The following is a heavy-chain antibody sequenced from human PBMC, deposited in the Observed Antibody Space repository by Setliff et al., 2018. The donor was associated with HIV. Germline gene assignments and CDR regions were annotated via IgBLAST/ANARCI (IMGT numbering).Heavy chain of an antibody. J-gene: IGHJ6*03. V-gene: IGHV4-39*01. Sequence: KPSETLSLTCTVSRGSISRYYWSWIRQPPGKGLEGIGSINYRGNTYYNPSLTSRAAIFVDTSKNQISLKLSSVTAADTAVYYCASLNGSESPYIYYYYMDVWGKGTTVTVSS. CDR2: INYRGNT. D-gene: IGHD3-10*01. CDR3: ASLNGSESPYIYYYYMDV. CDR1: RGSISRYY.